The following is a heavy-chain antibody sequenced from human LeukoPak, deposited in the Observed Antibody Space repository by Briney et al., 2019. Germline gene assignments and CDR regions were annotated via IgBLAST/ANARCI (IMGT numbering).Heavy chain of an antibody. CDR2: ISGSGGST. V-gene: IGHV3-23*01. D-gene: IGHD7-27*01. J-gene: IGHJ4*02. CDR3: AKYTTGDRRYFDY. CDR1: GFTFSSYA. Sequence: GGSLRLSCAASGFTFSSYAMSWVRQAPGKGLEWVSAISGSGGSTYYADSVKGRFTTSRDNSKNTLYLQMNSLRAEDTAVYYCAKYTTGDRRYFDYWGQGTLVTVSS.